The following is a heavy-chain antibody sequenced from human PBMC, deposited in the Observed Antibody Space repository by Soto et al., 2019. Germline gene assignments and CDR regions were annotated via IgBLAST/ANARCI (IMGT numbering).Heavy chain of an antibody. CDR2: IIPILGIA. CDR3: ARGDRAVAGKDFDY. V-gene: IGHV1-69*02. CDR1: GGTFSSYT. D-gene: IGHD6-19*01. J-gene: IGHJ4*02. Sequence: QVQLVQSGAEVKKPGSSVKVSCKASGGTFSSYTISWVRQAPGQGLEWMGRIIPILGIANYAQKFQGRVTITEDQSTSTAYMELSRLRSEVTAVYYCARGDRAVAGKDFDYWGQGTLVTVSS.